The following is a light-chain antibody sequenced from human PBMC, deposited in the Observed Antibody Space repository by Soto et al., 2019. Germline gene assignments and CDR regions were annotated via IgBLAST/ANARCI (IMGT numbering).Light chain of an antibody. CDR1: SSDVGSYNL. J-gene: IGLJ1*01. V-gene: IGLV2-23*01. Sequence: QSALTQPASVSGSPGQSITISCTGTSSDVGSYNLVSWYQQHPGKAPKLMIYEGSKRPSGVSNRFSGSKSGNTASLTISGLQAEDEADYYCCSYAGSSPFNDVFGTGTKLTVL. CDR3: CSYAGSSPFNDV. CDR2: EGS.